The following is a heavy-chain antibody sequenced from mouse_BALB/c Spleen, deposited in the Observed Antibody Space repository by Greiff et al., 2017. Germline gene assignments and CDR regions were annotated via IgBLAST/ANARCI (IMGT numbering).Heavy chain of an antibody. D-gene: IGHD1-1*01. CDR2: ILPGSGST. V-gene: IGHV1-9*01. CDR1: GYTFSSYW. J-gene: IGHJ4*01. CDR3: ASVYGSSYAMDY. Sequence: VKLVESGAELMKPGASVKISCKATGYTFSSYWIEWVKQRPGHGLEWIGEILPGSGSTNYNEKFKGKATFTADTSSNTAYMQLSSLTSEDSAVYYCASVYGSSYAMDYWGQGTSVTVSS.